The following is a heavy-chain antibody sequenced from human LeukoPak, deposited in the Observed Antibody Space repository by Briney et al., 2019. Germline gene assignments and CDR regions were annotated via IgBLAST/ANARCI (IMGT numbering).Heavy chain of an antibody. V-gene: IGHV3-23*01. J-gene: IGHJ4*02. CDR1: GFTFSSYA. Sequence: GGSLRLSCAASGFTFSSYAMSWVRQAPGKGLEWISAISGSGGSTYYADSVRGRFTISRDNSKNTLYLQMNSLRAEDTAVYYCARDGGSSELDYWGQGTLVTVSS. D-gene: IGHD6-6*01. CDR2: ISGSGGST. CDR3: ARDGGSSELDY.